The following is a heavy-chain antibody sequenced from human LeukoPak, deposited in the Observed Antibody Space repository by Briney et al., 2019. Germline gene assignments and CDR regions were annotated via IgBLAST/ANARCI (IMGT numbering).Heavy chain of an antibody. CDR1: GGTFSSYA. V-gene: IGHV1-69*13. Sequence: ASVKVSCKASGGTFSSYAISWVRQAPGQGLEWMGGIIPIFGTANYAQKFQGRVTITADESTSTAYMELSSLRSEDTAVYYCARAGAVPAGYNWFDPWGQGTLFTVSS. D-gene: IGHD2-2*01. J-gene: IGHJ5*02. CDR2: IIPIFGTA. CDR3: ARAGAVPAGYNWFDP.